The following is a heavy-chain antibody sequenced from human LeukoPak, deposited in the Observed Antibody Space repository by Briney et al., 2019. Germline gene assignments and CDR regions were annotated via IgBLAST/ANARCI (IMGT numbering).Heavy chain of an antibody. CDR1: GFTFNSYS. V-gene: IGHV3-48*02. D-gene: IGHD3-22*01. Sequence: GGSLRLSCAASGFTFNSYSMNWVRQAPGKGLEWISYIRSSSSTKHYADSVKGRFAISRDNAKNSLYLQMNSLRDEDTAVYYCAHSSDFDYWGQGTLVTVSS. CDR3: AHSSDFDY. J-gene: IGHJ4*02. CDR2: IRSSSSTK.